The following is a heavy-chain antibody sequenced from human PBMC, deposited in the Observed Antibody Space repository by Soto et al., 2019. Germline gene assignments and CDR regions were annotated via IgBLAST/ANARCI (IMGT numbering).Heavy chain of an antibody. V-gene: IGHV1-69*13. CDR3: ARVGTSPNLNWFGP. CDR2: IIPIFGTA. J-gene: IGHJ5*02. D-gene: IGHD1-1*01. CDR1: GGTFSSYA. Sequence: SVKVSCKASGGTFSSYAISWVRQAPGQGLEWMGGIIPIFGTANCAQKFQGRVTITADESTSTAYMELSSLRSEDTAVYYCARVGTSPNLNWFGPWGQGTLVTVSS.